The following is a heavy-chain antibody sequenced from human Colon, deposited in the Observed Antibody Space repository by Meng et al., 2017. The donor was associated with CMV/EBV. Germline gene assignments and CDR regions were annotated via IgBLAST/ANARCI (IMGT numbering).Heavy chain of an antibody. CDR1: GFTFTSYW. D-gene: IGHD1-26*01. CDR2: IKQDGSET. CDR3: ASGASASYRTPPGY. J-gene: IGHJ4*02. Sequence: GGSLRLSCAASGFTFTSYWMSWVRQAPGKGLEWVANIKQDGSETYYVDSVKGRFTISRDNAKNSLYLQMNSLSAEDTAVYYCASGASASYRTPPGYWGQGTLVTVSS. V-gene: IGHV3-7*01.